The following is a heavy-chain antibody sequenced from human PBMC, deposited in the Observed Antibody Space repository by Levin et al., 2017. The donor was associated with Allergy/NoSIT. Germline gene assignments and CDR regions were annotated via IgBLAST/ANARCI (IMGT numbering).Heavy chain of an antibody. V-gene: IGHV6-1*01. CDR2: TYYRSKWYN. CDR1: GDSVSSNSAA. Sequence: SQTLSLTCAISGDSVSSNSAAWHWIRQSPSRGLEWLGRTYYRSKWYNDYAVSVKSRITINPDTSKNQFSLQLNSVTPEDTAVYYCARDPQYSSSWELKDDAFDIWGQGTMVTVSS. J-gene: IGHJ3*02. D-gene: IGHD6-13*01. CDR3: ARDPQYSSSWELKDDAFDI.